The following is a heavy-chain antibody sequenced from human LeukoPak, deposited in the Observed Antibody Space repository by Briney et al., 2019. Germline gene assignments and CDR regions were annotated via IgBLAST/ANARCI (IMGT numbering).Heavy chain of an antibody. V-gene: IGHV3-23*01. CDR2: MSDSGDHT. CDR1: GFSFHIYV. D-gene: IGHD1-26*01. Sequence: GGSVRLSCAASGFSFHIYVMSWLRQAPGKGLEWVASMSDSGDHTDYADSVKGRFSISRDNSKSTLYLQMNSLRGEDTAVYYCAKDRHGIVGATPFDSWGQGTLVIVSP. J-gene: IGHJ4*02. CDR3: AKDRHGIVGATPFDS.